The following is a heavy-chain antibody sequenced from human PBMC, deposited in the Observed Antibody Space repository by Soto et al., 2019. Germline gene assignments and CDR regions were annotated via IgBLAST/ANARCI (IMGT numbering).Heavy chain of an antibody. CDR2: ISSSGSTI. D-gene: IGHD3-16*01. CDR3: AGGDSGSFDS. CDR1: GFTFSSYE. Sequence: GGSLRLSCAASGFTFSSYEMNWVRQAPGKGLEWVSYISSSGSTIYYADSVKGRFTISRDNAKNSLYLQMNNLRPEDTAVYYCAGGDSGSFDSWGQGTLVTVSS. V-gene: IGHV3-48*03. J-gene: IGHJ4*02.